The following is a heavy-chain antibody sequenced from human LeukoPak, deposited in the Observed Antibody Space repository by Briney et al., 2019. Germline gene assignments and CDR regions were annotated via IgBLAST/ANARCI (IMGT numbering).Heavy chain of an antibody. V-gene: IGHV4-39*07. Sequence: SETLSLTCTVSGGSISSRSHHWGWIRQPPGKGLEWIGNIYYSGSTFYNPSLKGRVTISVDTSKNQFSLKLSSVTAADTAVYYCARDGGGYSSSIYFDYWGQGTLVTVSS. J-gene: IGHJ4*02. CDR1: GGSISSRSHH. CDR3: ARDGGGYSSSIYFDY. D-gene: IGHD6-6*01. CDR2: IYYSGST.